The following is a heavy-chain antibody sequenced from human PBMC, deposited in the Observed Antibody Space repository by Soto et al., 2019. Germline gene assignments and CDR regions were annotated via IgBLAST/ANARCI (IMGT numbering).Heavy chain of an antibody. V-gene: IGHV5-51*01. CDR2: IYPGDSDT. CDR1: GYSFTTYW. CDR3: ATGGYCSGTRCYNFFDY. Sequence: GESLKISCQGSGYSFTTYWIGWVRQIPGKGLECMGIIYPGDSDTRYSPSFQGQVTISADKSISTAYLQWSSLKASDTAIYYCATGGYCSGTRCYNFFDYWGQGTLVTVSS. D-gene: IGHD2-2*02. J-gene: IGHJ4*02.